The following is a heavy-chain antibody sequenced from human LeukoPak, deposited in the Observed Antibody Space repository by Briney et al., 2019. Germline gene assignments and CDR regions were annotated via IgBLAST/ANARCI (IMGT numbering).Heavy chain of an antibody. CDR1: GYTFTDYY. D-gene: IGHD2-2*01. CDR3: SRTLCGSSSCDAHEKDWFDP. CDR2: INPISGGT. V-gene: IGHV1-2*02. Sequence: ASVKVSCKASGYTFTDYYIHWVRPAPGHALEWMGWINPISGGTNYAQKFQGRVTMTRDTSISTAYLDLSGLRSDDTAVYYCSRTLCGSSSCDAHEKDWFDPWGQGTLVTVSS. J-gene: IGHJ5*02.